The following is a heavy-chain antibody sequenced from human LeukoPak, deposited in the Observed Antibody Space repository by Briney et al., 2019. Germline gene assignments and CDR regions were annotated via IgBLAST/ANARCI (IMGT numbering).Heavy chain of an antibody. CDR2: ISYDGSDK. CDR3: ASVWGVTDYLDY. D-gene: IGHD3-16*01. V-gene: IGHV3-30-3*01. J-gene: IGHJ4*02. CDR1: GFTFRTFA. Sequence: GGSLRLSCAASGFTFRTFAMHWVRQAPGKGLEGVAVISYDGSDKYYADSVKGRFTISRDNSKNTLYLQMNSLRLDDTAVYYCASVWGVTDYLDYWGQGTLVTVSS.